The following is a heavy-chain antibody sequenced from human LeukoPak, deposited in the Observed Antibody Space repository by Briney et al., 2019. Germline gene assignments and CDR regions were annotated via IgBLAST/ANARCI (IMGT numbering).Heavy chain of an antibody. J-gene: IGHJ4*02. D-gene: IGHD3-3*01. Sequence: GGSLRLFCAASGFTFSNYWMSWVRQSPGKGLEWVAKIKQDESEIYYVDSVKGRFTISRDNAKNSLYLQMNSLRAEDTAVYYCARDRFFDYWGQGTLVTVSS. CDR2: IKQDESEI. V-gene: IGHV3-7*01. CDR3: ARDRFFDY. CDR1: GFTFSNYW.